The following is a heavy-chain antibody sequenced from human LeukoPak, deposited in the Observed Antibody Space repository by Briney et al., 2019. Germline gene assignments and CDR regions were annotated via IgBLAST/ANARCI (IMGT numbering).Heavy chain of an antibody. V-gene: IGHV3-30*18. Sequence: PGGSLRLSCAASGLTFSSYGMHWVRQAPGKGLEWVAVISYDGSNKYYADSVKGRFTISRDNSKNTLYLQMNSLRAEDTAVYYCAKGSSFLDYWGQGTLVTVSS. J-gene: IGHJ4*02. CDR1: GLTFSSYG. CDR3: AKGSSFLDY. CDR2: ISYDGSNK.